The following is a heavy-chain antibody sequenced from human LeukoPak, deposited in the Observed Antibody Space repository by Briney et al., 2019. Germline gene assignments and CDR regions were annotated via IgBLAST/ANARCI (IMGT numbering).Heavy chain of an antibody. V-gene: IGHV1-46*01. CDR3: ARDNGDGDYTGWYFDL. J-gene: IGHJ2*01. Sequence: GASVKVSCKASGYTFTSYYMHWVRQAPGQGLEWMGIINPSGGGTSYAQKFQGRVTMTRDMSTSTVYMELSSLRSEDTAVYYCARDNGDGDYTGWYFDLWGRGTLVTVSS. CDR1: GYTFTSYY. CDR2: INPSGGGT. D-gene: IGHD4-17*01.